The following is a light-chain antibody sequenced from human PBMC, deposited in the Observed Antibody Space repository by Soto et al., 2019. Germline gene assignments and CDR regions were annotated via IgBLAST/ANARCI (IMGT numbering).Light chain of an antibody. CDR1: SSDVGGYNY. V-gene: IGLV2-14*01. CDR2: EVS. Sequence: QSVLTQPASVSGSPRPSITISCTGTSSDVGGYNYGSWYQQHPGKAPKLMIYEVSNRPTGVSNRFSGSKSGNTASLTISGLQAEDGADYYFSSYTSSSTLVFGTWTK. J-gene: IGLJ1*01. CDR3: SSYTSSSTLV.